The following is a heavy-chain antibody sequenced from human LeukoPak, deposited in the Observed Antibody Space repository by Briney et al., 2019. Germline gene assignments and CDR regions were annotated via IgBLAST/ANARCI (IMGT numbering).Heavy chain of an antibody. CDR2: ISYDGSNK. J-gene: IGHJ4*02. D-gene: IGHD4-17*01. CDR1: GFTFSSYA. CDR3: ARAEYGDYGWTYYFDY. V-gene: IGHV3-30-3*01. Sequence: PGGSLRLSCAASGFTFSSYAMHWVRQAPGKGLEWVAVISYDGSNKYYADSVKGRFTISRDNSKNTLYLQMNSLRAEGTAVYYCARAEYGDYGWTYYFDYWGQGTLVTVSS.